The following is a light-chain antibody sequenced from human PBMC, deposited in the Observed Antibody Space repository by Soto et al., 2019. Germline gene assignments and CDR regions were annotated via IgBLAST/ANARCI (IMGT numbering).Light chain of an antibody. J-gene: IGKJ2*01. CDR2: GAS. Sequence: EIVMTQSPASLSVSLGERATLSCRASQSIYSNVAWYQQKPGQAPRLLIYGASTRATGIPARFSGSGSGTEFTLTISSLQSGDSAVYYCHQYKNWPPRYAFGPGTKLVI. V-gene: IGKV3-15*01. CDR3: HQYKNWPPRYA. CDR1: QSIYSN.